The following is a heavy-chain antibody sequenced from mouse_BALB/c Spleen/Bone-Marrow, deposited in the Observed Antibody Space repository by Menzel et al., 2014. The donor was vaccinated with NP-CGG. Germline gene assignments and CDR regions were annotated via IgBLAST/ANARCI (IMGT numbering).Heavy chain of an antibody. CDR3: ARVTGTDWYFDV. CDR1: GFSLTSYG. D-gene: IGHD4-1*01. J-gene: IGHJ1*01. V-gene: IGHV2-9*02. CDR2: IWAGGST. Sequence: VMLVESGPGLVAPSQRLSIPCTVSGFSLTSYGVHWVRQPPGKGLEWLGVIWAGGSTNYNSALMSRLSISKDNSKSQVFLKMNSLQSDDTAMYYCARVTGTDWYFDVWGAGTTVTVSS.